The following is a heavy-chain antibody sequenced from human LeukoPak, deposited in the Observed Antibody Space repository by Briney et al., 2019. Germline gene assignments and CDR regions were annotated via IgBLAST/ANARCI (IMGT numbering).Heavy chain of an antibody. CDR1: GFTFSSYA. CDR2: ISGSDDST. CDR3: AKAGHSSSWAWADY. J-gene: IGHJ4*02. D-gene: IGHD6-13*01. V-gene: IGHV3-23*01. Sequence: PGGSLRLSCAASGFTFSSYAMSWVHQAPGKGLEWVSVISGSDDSTYYADSVKGRFTISRDNSKNTLFLQMNSLRAEDTALYYCAKAGHSSSWAWADYWGQGTLVTVSS.